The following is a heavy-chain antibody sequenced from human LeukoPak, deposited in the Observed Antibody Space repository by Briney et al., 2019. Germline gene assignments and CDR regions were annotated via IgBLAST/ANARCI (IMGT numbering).Heavy chain of an antibody. CDR1: GFTFSSYG. V-gene: IGHV3-33*01. CDR3: ARSPPPFFYYFDY. J-gene: IGHJ4*02. CDR2: TWYDGSNK. Sequence: PGGSLRLSCAASGFTFSSYGMHRVRQAPGKGLEWVAVTWYDGSNKYYADSVKGRFTISRDNSKNTLYLQMNSLRAEDTAVYYCARSPPPFFYYFDYWGQGTLVTVSS.